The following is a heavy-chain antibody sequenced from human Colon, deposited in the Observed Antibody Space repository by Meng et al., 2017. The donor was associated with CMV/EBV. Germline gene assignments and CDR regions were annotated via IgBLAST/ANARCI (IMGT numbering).Heavy chain of an antibody. CDR1: VGPVSTYY. V-gene: IGHV4-4*07. CDR3: VRGGYSGTQTGGVQEY. J-gene: IGHJ4*02. Sequence: VRRNDSGPGLVKPSETLSLTGTVSVGPVSTYYWSWIRQPAGEGLEWLGRISTNRNTDYNPSPNSRATIWLDTSNNQFSLKLTSVTAADTAVYYCVRGGYSGTQTGGVQEYWGQGTLVTVSS. CDR2: ISTNRNT. D-gene: IGHD5-12*01.